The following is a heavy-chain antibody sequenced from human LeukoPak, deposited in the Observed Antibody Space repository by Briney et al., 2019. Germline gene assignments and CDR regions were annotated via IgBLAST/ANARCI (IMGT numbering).Heavy chain of an antibody. CDR2: IAPNGDRT. D-gene: IGHD7-27*01. CDR1: GYSFTDKY. Sequence: ASVKVSCKASGYSFTDKYMHWIRQAPGQGLEWMGWIAPNGDRTYYAQNFLGRLTATRDTSINTVYMELNSLTSGDTAVYYCARDEDWGPDYWGQGTLVTISS. CDR3: ARDEDWGPDY. J-gene: IGHJ4*02. V-gene: IGHV1-2*02.